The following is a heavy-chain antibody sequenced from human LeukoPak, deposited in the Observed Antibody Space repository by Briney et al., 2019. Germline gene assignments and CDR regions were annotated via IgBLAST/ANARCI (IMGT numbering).Heavy chain of an antibody. CDR2: IYPGDSDT. CDR3: ARRRSSGWSSRNDAFDI. J-gene: IGHJ3*02. Sequence: GESLKISCKASGYSFTSYWIGWVRQMPGKGLEWMGIIYPGDSDTRYSPSFQGQVTISADKSISTAYLQWSSLKASDTAMYYCARRRSSGWSSRNDAFDIWGQGTMVTVSS. V-gene: IGHV5-51*01. D-gene: IGHD6-19*01. CDR1: GYSFTSYW.